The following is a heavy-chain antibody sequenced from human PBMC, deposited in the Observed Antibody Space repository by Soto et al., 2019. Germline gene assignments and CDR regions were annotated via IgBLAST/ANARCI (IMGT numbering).Heavy chain of an antibody. J-gene: IGHJ3*02. Sequence: ASVKVSCKASGYTFTSYAMHWVRQAPGQRLEWMGWINAGNGNTKYSQKFQGRVTITRDTSASTAYMELSSLRSEDTAVYYCARPGIAVAGLNDAFDIWGQGTMVTV. D-gene: IGHD6-19*01. CDR3: ARPGIAVAGLNDAFDI. CDR1: GYTFTSYA. V-gene: IGHV1-3*01. CDR2: INAGNGNT.